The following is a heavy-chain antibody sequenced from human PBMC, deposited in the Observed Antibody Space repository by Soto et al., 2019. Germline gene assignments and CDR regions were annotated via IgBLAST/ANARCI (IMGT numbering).Heavy chain of an antibody. D-gene: IGHD1-7*01. V-gene: IGHV4-39*01. CDR2: VCSSGTT. Sequence: PSETLSLTCSVSGDSIGGCDYFWGWVRQPPGKGLAWIGSVCSSGTTYYNPSLKSRVTISVDTSNNQFSLSLTSVTAADTAVYFCGRHRRETRTYAQPLDNWGQGILVTVSS. J-gene: IGHJ4*02. CDR3: GRHRRETRTYAQPLDN. CDR1: GDSIGGCDYF.